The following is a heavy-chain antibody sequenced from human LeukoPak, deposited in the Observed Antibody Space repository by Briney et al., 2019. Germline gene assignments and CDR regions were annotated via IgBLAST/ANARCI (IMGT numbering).Heavy chain of an antibody. CDR2: IYYTGST. Sequence: APETLSLTCTVSGGSISTYYWSWIRQPPGKGLEWIGYIYYTGSTNYNPSLKSRVTMSVDTSKNQFSLKLSSVTAADTAVYYCARISSGNWYNERGAFDVWGQGTMVTVSS. J-gene: IGHJ3*01. CDR1: GGSISTYY. CDR3: ARISSGNWYNERGAFDV. V-gene: IGHV4-59*12. D-gene: IGHD6-13*01.